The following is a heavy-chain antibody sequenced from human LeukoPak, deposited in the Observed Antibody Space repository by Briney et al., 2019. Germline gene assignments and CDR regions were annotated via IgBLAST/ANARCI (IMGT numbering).Heavy chain of an antibody. CDR2: IYYSGST. Sequence: PSETLSLTCTVSGGSISSSSYYWGWIRQPPGKGLEWIGSIYYSGSTYYNPSLKSRVTISVDTSKNQFSLKLSSVTAADTAVYYCASPSDVRFLEWPTPNDAFDIWGQGTMVTVSS. CDR3: ASPSDVRFLEWPTPNDAFDI. CDR1: GGSISSSSYY. D-gene: IGHD3-3*01. V-gene: IGHV4-39*01. J-gene: IGHJ3*02.